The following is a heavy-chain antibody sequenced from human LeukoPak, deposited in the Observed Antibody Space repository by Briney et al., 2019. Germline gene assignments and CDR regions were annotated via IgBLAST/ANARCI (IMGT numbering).Heavy chain of an antibody. D-gene: IGHD2-2*01. V-gene: IGHV3-7*01. CDR1: GFTFSSYW. Sequence: GGSLRLSCAASGFTFSSYWMGWVRQAPGKGLEWVANIKQDGREKYYVDSVKGRFTISRDNDKNSLYLQMKSLRAEDTAVCYCARADILVVPGACFYFWGQGALVTVS. CDR3: ARADILVVPGACFYF. CDR2: IKQDGREK. J-gene: IGHJ4*02.